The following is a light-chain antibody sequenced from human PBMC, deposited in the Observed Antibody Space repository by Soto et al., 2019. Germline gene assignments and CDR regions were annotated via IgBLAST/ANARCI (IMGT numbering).Light chain of an antibody. CDR1: QSVSSSY. CDR2: GAS. V-gene: IGKV3-20*01. CDR3: QQYGLSPRT. Sequence: EIVLTQSPGTLSLSPGERATLSCRASQSVSSSYLAWYQQKPGLAPRLLIYGASSRATGIPDRFSGSGSGTDFTLTISRLEPEDFAVYYCQQYGLSPRTFGQGTKVDIK. J-gene: IGKJ1*01.